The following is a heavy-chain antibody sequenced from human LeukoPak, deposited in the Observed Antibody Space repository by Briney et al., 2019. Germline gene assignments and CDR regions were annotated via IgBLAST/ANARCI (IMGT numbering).Heavy chain of an antibody. CDR1: GFTFSSYA. J-gene: IGHJ4*02. D-gene: IGHD3-9*01. CDR2: ISGSGGGT. CDR3: AKNAQLRYFDWSHATKGYFDY. Sequence: GGSLRLSCAASGFTFSSYAMSWVRQAPGKGLEWLSGISGSGGGTYYTDSVKGRFTVSRDNSRNMLYLQMNSLRAEDTAVYYCAKNAQLRYFDWSHATKGYFDYWGQGTLVTVSS. V-gene: IGHV3-23*01.